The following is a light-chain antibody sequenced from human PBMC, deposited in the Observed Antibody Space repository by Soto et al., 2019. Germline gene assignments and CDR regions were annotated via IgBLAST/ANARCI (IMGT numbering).Light chain of an antibody. CDR1: QSVSSN. CDR2: GAS. CDR3: QQYTNWPPWT. Sequence: EIVMTQSTATLSVSPGERATLSCRASQSVSSNLAWYQQKPGQAPRLLIYGASTRATGIPARFSGSGSGTEFTLTISSLQSEDFAVYYWQQYTNWPPWTFGQGTKLEIK. V-gene: IGKV3-15*01. J-gene: IGKJ2*02.